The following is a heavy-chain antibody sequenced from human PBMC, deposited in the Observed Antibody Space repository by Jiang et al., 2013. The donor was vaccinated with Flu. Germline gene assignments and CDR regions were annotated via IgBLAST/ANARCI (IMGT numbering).Heavy chain of an antibody. V-gene: IGHV4-59*01. CDR3: ARGGDDVWGREAFDI. CDR2: IYYIGST. D-gene: IGHD3-16*01. CDR1: NGSISGFY. J-gene: IGHJ3*02. Sequence: SGPGLVKPSETLSLTCSVSNGSISGFYWSWIRQLPGQGLEWIGYIYYIGSTKYKPSLRSRVTISVDTSKNQFSLKLNSVTAADTAVYYCARGGDDVWGREAFDIWGQGTVATVSS.